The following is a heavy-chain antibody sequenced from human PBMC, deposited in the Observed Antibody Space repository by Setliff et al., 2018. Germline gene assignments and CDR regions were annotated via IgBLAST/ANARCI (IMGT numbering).Heavy chain of an antibody. CDR1: GGSISSYY. D-gene: IGHD3-16*01. J-gene: IGHJ4*02. CDR3: ARLRGAFDY. Sequence: SETLSLTCTVSGGSISSYYWSWIRQPPGKRLEWIGYICYSGSTNYNLSLESRVTISVDTSKNQFSLRLNSATAADTAVYYCARLRGAFDYWGQGTLVTVSS. V-gene: IGHV4-59*01. CDR2: ICYSGST.